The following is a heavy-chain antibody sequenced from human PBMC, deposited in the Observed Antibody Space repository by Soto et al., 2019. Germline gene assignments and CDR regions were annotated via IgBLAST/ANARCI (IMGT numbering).Heavy chain of an antibody. CDR3: GRLGGDDSRGTGGFDY. CDR2: IYYGGRA. J-gene: IGHJ4*02. D-gene: IGHD2-21*02. V-gene: IGHV4-59*01. CDR1: GGPIRDYF. Sequence: PSGTLCLTCTVSGGPIRDYFWTWIRQPPGKGLEWVGYIYYGGRANYNPSLKKRGSILVDTSKKNFSLLLRSVTAADTAASYCGRLGGDDSRGTGGFDYLGQGALVTVSS.